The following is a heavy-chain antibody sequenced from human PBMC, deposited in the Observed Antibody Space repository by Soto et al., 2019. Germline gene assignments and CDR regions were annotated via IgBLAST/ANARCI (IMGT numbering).Heavy chain of an antibody. D-gene: IGHD1-20*01. CDR2: IYYSGST. Sequence: QVQLQESGPGLVKPSQTLSLTCTVSGGSISSGDYYWSWIRQPPGKGLEWIGYIYYSGSTYYNPSLKSRVTXXVXTXXNQFSLKLSSVTAADTAVYYCARSYNWNDGAAFDYWGQGTLVTVSS. CDR3: ARSYNWNDGAAFDY. J-gene: IGHJ4*02. CDR1: GGSISSGDYY. V-gene: IGHV4-30-4*01.